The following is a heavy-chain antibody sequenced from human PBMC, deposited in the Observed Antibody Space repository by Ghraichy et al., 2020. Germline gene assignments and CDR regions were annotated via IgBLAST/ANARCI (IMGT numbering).Heavy chain of an antibody. CDR1: GGTFNSYA. J-gene: IGHJ3*01. V-gene: IGHV1-69*06. Sequence: SVKVSCKASGGTFNSYAFSWVRQAPGQGLEWMGGIIPIFDTVKYEKKFQGRVTITADKSTNTAYVELSSLRSDDTAVYFCARGGRVGFNEALDVWGQGTMVTVSS. CDR3: ARGGRVGFNEALDV. CDR2: IIPIFDTV. D-gene: IGHD2-2*03.